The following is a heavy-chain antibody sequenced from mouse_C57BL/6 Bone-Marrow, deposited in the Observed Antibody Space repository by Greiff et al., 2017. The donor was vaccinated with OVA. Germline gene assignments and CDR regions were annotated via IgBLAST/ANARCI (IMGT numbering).Heavy chain of an antibody. Sequence: EVKLVESGGGLVQPGGSLKLSCAASGFTFSDYYMYWVRQTPEKRLEWVAYISNGGGSTYYPDTVKGRFTISRDNAKNTLYLQMSRLKSEDTAMYYCAILITTVVAKGYWGQGTTLTVSS. CDR3: AILITTVVAKGY. D-gene: IGHD1-1*01. V-gene: IGHV5-12*01. J-gene: IGHJ2*01. CDR2: ISNGGGST. CDR1: GFTFSDYY.